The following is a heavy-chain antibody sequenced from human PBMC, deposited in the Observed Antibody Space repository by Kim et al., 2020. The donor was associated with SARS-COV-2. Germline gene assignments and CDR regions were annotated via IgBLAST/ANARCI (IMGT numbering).Heavy chain of an antibody. J-gene: IGHJ5*02. D-gene: IGHD6-13*01. Sequence: GESLKISCKGSGYSFTSYWISWVRQMPGKGLEWMGRIDPSDSYTNYSPSFQGHVTISADKSISTAYLQWSSLKASDTAMYYCASGIAAAGTGGWFDPWGQGTLVTVSS. V-gene: IGHV5-10-1*01. CDR1: GYSFTSYW. CDR2: IDPSDSYT. CDR3: ASGIAAAGTGGWFDP.